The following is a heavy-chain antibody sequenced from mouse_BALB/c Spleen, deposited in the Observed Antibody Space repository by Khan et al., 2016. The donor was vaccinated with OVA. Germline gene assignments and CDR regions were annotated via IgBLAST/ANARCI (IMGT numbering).Heavy chain of an antibody. CDR2: VSTGGSYT. J-gene: IGHJ3*01. CDR1: GFTFSTYG. Sequence: EVELVESGGDLVKPGGSLKLSCAASGFTFSTYGMSWVRQTLDKRLEWVATVSTGGSYTYYPDSVKGRFTISRDNAKNTLYLQMSGLKSKDTAMFYCTRLAYYYDSEGFAYWGQGTLVTVSA. CDR3: TRLAYYYDSEGFAY. D-gene: IGHD1-1*01. V-gene: IGHV5-6*01.